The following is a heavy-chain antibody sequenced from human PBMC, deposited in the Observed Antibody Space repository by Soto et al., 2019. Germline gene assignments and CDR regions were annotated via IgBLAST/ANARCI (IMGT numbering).Heavy chain of an antibody. CDR3: ARVGASGYAGEDAFDI. CDR1: GGSISSGGYY. D-gene: IGHD5-12*01. V-gene: IGHV4-31*03. J-gene: IGHJ3*02. CDR2: IYYSGST. Sequence: QVQLQESGPGLVKPSQTLSLTCTVSGGSISSGGYYWSWIRQHPGKGLEWIGYIYYSGSTYYNPSLKSRVTISVDTSKNKCSLKLSSVTAADTAVYYCARVGASGYAGEDAFDIWGQGTMVTVSS.